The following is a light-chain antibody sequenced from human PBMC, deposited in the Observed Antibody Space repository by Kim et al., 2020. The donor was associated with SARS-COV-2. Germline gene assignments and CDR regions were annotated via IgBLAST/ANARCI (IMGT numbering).Light chain of an antibody. J-gene: IGLJ2*01. CDR3: QAWDSSTVV. V-gene: IGLV3-1*01. CDR1: KLGDKY. CDR2: QDS. Sequence: VSQGQTASITCSGDKLGDKYASWYQQKPGQSPVLVIYQDSKRPSGIPERFSGSNSGNTDTLTISGTQAMDEADYYCQAWDSSTVVFGGGTKLTVL.